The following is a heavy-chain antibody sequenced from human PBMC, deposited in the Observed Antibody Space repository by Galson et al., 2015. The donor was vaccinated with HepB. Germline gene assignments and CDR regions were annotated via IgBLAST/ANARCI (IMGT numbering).Heavy chain of an antibody. CDR2: IFLNDEK. V-gene: IGHV2-26*01. CDR3: ARLVYVYSGSYRNWFDP. Sequence: PALVKPTQTLTLTCIVSGFSLSNARMGVSWIRQPPGKALEWLAHIFLNDEKSYSTSLKSRLTISKDTSKSQVVLTMTNMDPVDTATYYCARLVYVYSGSYRNWFDPWGQGTLVTVSS. CDR1: GFSLSNARMG. D-gene: IGHD1-26*01. J-gene: IGHJ5*02.